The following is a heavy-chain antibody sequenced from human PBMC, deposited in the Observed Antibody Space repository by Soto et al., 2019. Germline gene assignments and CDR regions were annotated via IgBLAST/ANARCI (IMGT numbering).Heavy chain of an antibody. CDR2: ISPDGTNI. V-gene: IGHV3-11*01. J-gene: IGHJ4*02. CDR3: VTERQWFFDY. Sequence: QVQLVESGGNLVKPGGSLRLSCAASGFSFSDRYMSWIRQAPGKGLEWVSYISPDGTNIHYADSGRGRFTISRDNAKNALYLEMSSLRAEDTAVYLGVTERQWFFDYWGQGVLVTVSS. CDR1: GFSFSDRY. D-gene: IGHD3-22*01.